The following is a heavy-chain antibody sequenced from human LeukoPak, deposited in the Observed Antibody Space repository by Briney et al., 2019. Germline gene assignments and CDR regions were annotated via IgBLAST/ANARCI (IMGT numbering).Heavy chain of an antibody. CDR1: GFTSSKYW. V-gene: IGHV3-7*01. CDR2: IKQDGSEK. CDR3: ARDPPGYSPDY. D-gene: IGHD5-18*01. J-gene: IGHJ4*02. Sequence: GGSLRLSCAASGFTSSKYWMTWVRQAPGKGLEWVANIKQDGSEKYYVDSVKGRFTISRDNAKNSLYLQMNSLRAEDTAVYYCARDPPGYSPDYWGQGTLVTVSS.